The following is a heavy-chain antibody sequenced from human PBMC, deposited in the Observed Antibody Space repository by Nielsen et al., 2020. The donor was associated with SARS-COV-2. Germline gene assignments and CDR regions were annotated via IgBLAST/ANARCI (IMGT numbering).Heavy chain of an antibody. D-gene: IGHD5-24*01. Sequence: GESLKISCAASGFTFSSYAMSWVRQAPGKGLEWISAISGSGGSTYYADSVKGRFTISRDNSKNTLYLQMNSLRAEDTAVYYCVLPLKRDGYNYKGFDYWGQGTLVTVSS. CDR1: GFTFSSYA. CDR2: ISGSGGST. V-gene: IGHV3-23*01. CDR3: VLPLKRDGYNYKGFDY. J-gene: IGHJ4*02.